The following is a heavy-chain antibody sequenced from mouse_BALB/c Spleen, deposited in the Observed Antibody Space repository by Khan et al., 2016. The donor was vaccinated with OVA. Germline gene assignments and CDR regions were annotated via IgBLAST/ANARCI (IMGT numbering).Heavy chain of an antibody. V-gene: IGHV1-9*01. J-gene: IGHJ3*01. D-gene: IGHD2-2*01. CDR3: ARGGYGGFAY. Sequence: QVQLQQSGAELMKSGASVKISCKATGYTFSSYWIEWVKQRPGHGLEWIGDILPGSGSTNYNEKFQGKATFPADTSSNLAYMKLSSLTSEDSAGYYCARGGYGGFAYWGQGTLVTVSA. CDR2: ILPGSGST. CDR1: GYTFSSYW.